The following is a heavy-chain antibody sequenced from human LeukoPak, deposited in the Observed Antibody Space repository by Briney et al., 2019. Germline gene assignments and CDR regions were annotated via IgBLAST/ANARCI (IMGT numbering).Heavy chain of an antibody. V-gene: IGHV3-33*06. CDR1: GFTFSSYG. J-gene: IGHJ4*02. D-gene: IGHD2-15*01. CDR2: IWYDGSNK. Sequence: PGGSLRLSCAASGFTFSSYGMHWVRQAPGKGLEWVAVIWYDGSNKYYADSVKGRFTISRDNSKNTLYLQMNSLRAEDTAVCYCAKDLGYCSGGSCYWGPVAEQDYWGQGTLVTVSS. CDR3: AKDLGYCSGGSCYWGPVAEQDY.